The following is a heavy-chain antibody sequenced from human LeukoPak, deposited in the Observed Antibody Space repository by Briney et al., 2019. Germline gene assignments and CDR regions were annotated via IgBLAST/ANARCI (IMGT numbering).Heavy chain of an antibody. V-gene: IGHV3-30-3*01. J-gene: IGHJ6*02. CDR1: GFTFSSYA. D-gene: IGHD3-22*01. CDR3: AREPIVVVITSYYYYGMDV. Sequence: PGRSLRLSCAASGFTFSSYAMRWGRQAPGKGREWVAVISYEVSNKYYADSVKGPFTISRDNSKNTRCLQTNSLRAEATAVYYCAREPIVVVITSYYYYGMDVWGHGNTVTVS. CDR2: ISYEVSNK.